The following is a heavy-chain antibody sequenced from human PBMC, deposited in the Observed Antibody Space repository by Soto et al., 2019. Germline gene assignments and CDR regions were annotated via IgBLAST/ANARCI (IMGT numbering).Heavy chain of an antibody. V-gene: IGHV4-30-4*08. CDR2: IHQNDPA. D-gene: IGHD3-9*01. Sequence: SETLSLTCTVSSGSLSSSNYYWTWVRRPPGKGLEWIGFIHQNDPAYLNPSLRSRVTISIDTSKTQFSLHVASVTAADTATYYCGGEVAVKNPGEFDSWGQGALVTVSS. CDR3: GGEVAVKNPGEFDS. CDR1: SGSLSSSNYY. J-gene: IGHJ4*02.